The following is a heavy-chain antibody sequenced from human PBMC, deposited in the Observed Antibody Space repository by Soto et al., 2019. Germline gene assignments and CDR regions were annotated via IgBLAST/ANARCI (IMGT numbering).Heavy chain of an antibody. Sequence: SETLSLTCAVYGGSFSGYYWSWIRQPPGKGLEWIGEINHSGSTNYNPSLKSRVTISVDTSKNQFSLKLSSVTAADTAVYYCARFGFMVRGVIIPYDYWGQGTLVTVSS. CDR2: INHSGST. CDR3: ARFGFMVRGVIIPYDY. CDR1: GGSFSGYY. D-gene: IGHD3-10*01. J-gene: IGHJ4*02. V-gene: IGHV4-34*01.